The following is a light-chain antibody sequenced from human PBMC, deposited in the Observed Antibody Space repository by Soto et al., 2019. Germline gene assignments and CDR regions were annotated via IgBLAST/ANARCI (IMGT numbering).Light chain of an antibody. CDR3: QQLNSYPLT. CDR1: QDISSY. Sequence: DIQMTQSPSSLSASVGDRVTITCQASQDISSYLAWYQQKPGKAPNLLIYAASTLQSGVPSRFSGSGSGTDFTLTISSLQPEDFATYFCQQLNSYPLTFGGGTKVDIK. CDR2: AAS. J-gene: IGKJ4*01. V-gene: IGKV1-9*01.